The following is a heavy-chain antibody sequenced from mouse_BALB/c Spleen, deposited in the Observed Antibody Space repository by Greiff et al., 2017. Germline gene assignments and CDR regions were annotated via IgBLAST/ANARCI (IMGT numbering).Heavy chain of an antibody. CDR3: ARSDYFDY. V-gene: IGHV1-87*01. CDR2: IYPGDGDT. CDR1: GYTFTSYW. Sequence: QVQLQQSGAELARPGASVKLSCKASGYTFTSYWMQWVKQRPGQGLEWIGAIYPGDGDTRYTQKFKGKATLTAEKSSSTAYMQLSSLASEDSAVYYCARSDYFDYWGQGTTLTVSS. D-gene: IGHD1-3*01. J-gene: IGHJ2*01.